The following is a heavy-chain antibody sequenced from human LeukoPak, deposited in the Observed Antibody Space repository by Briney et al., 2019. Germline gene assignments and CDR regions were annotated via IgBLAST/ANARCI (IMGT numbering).Heavy chain of an antibody. V-gene: IGHV3-23*01. J-gene: IGHJ6*03. CDR3: AKPHIAATDYYYYYMDV. CDR1: GFTFSSYV. CDR2: ISGSVSST. D-gene: IGHD6-13*01. Sequence: PGGSLRLSCAASGFTFSSYVMSWVRQAPGKGLEWVSAISGSVSSTYYADSVKGRFTISRDNSKNTLYLQMNSLRAEDTAVYYCAKPHIAATDYYYYYMDVWGKGTTVTVSS.